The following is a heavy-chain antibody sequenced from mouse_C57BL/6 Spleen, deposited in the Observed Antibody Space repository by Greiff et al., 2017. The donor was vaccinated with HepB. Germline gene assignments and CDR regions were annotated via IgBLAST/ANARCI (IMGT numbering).Heavy chain of an antibody. D-gene: IGHD2-4*01. V-gene: IGHV1-55*01. CDR3: ARSIYDYDAYFDY. J-gene: IGHJ2*01. CDR1: GYTFTSYW. Sequence: QVQLQQPGAELVKLGASVKMSCKASGYTFTSYWITWVKQRPGQGLEWIGDIYPGSGSTNYNEKFKSKATLTVDTSSSTAYMQLSSLTSEDSAVYYCARSIYDYDAYFDYWGQGTTLTVSS. CDR2: IYPGSGST.